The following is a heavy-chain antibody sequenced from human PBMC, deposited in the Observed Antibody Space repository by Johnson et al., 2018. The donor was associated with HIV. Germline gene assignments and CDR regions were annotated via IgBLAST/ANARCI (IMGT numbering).Heavy chain of an antibody. D-gene: IGHD2-15*01. CDR3: ASDSEDCSGGSCYFDAFDI. CDR1: GFTFSSYA. V-gene: IGHV3-30-3*01. CDR2: ISYDGSNK. J-gene: IGHJ3*02. Sequence: LVESGGGVVQPGRSLRLSCAASGFTFSSYAMHWVRQAPGKGLEWVAVISYDGSNKYYADSVKGRFTISRDNSKNTLYLQMNRLRAEDTAVYYCASDSEDCSGGSCYFDAFDIWGQGTMVTVSS.